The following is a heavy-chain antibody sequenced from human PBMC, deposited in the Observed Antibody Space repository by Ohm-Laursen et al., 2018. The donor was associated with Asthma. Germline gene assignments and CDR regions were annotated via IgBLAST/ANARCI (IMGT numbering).Heavy chain of an antibody. V-gene: IGHV4-31*01. J-gene: IGHJ2*01. D-gene: IGHD1-26*01. CDR3: CRSVYFRGRGSGYLDL. Sequence: SQTLSLTCIVSGRPITSGAYYWTWIRQHPGKGLEYVGCIYHTGKTYYNPSLQSQLTLSVDTSKNQFSLKLNSVTAADTAVYFCCRSVYFRGRGSGYLDLWGRGTLVTVSS. CDR1: GRPITSGAYY. CDR2: IYHTGKT.